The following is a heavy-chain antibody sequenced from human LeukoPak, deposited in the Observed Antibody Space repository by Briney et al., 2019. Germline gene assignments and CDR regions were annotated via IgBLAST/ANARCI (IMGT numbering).Heavy chain of an antibody. CDR1: GFTFSSYA. D-gene: IGHD3-16*01. CDR2: ISYDGSNE. Sequence: PGRSLRLSCAVSGFTFSSYAMHWVRQAPGKGLEWVAVISYDGSNEDYGDSVKGRFTISRDNSKNTLYLQMNSQRAEDTAVYYCAREGEGWYYFDYWGQGTLVTVSS. J-gene: IGHJ4*02. V-gene: IGHV3-30-3*01. CDR3: AREGEGWYYFDY.